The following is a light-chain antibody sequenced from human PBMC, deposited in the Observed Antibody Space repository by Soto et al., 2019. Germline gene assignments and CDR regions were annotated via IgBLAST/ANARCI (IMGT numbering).Light chain of an antibody. CDR2: KAS. J-gene: IGKJ5*01. CDR3: QQYNSYPLT. V-gene: IGKV1-5*03. Sequence: DIQMTQSPSTLSASVGDRVTITCRASQSISSLLAWYQQKPGRAPTLLIYKASTLESGVPSRFSGSGSGTEFTLTISSLQPDDFATYYCQQYNSYPLTFGQGTRLENK. CDR1: QSISSL.